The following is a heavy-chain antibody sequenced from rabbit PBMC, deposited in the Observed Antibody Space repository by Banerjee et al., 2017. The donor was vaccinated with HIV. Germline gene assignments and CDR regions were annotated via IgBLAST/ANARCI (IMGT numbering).Heavy chain of an antibody. CDR2: IYAGNSGNT. V-gene: IGHV1S40*01. D-gene: IGHD4-2*01. J-gene: IGHJ4*01. CDR1: GFSFSSSYY. Sequence: QSLEESGGDLVKPGASLTLTCTASGFSFSSSYYIYWVRQAPGKGLEWIASIYAGNSGNTYYASWAKGRFTISKTSTTVTLQMTSLTAADTATYFCARDKVGSHYYFNLWGQGTLVTVS. CDR3: ARDKVGSHYYFNL.